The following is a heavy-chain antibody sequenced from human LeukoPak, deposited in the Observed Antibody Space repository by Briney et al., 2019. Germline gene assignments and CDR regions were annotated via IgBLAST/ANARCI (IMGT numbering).Heavy chain of an antibody. CDR2: IFYSGST. J-gene: IGHJ3*02. V-gene: IGHV4-61*05. D-gene: IGHD3-10*01. CDR1: GGSISTSNYY. CDR3: ARGMVRGVIFSAFDI. Sequence: SETLSLTCTVSGGSISTSNYYWGWIRQPPGKGLEWIGNIFYSGSTNYNPSLKSRVTISVDTSKNQFSLKLSSVTAADTAVYYCARGMVRGVIFSAFDIWGQGTMVTVSS.